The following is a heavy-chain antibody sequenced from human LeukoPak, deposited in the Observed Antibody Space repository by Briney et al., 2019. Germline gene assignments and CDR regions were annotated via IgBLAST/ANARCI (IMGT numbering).Heavy chain of an antibody. CDR3: ARDNR. Sequence: PGGTLRLSCAASGFTFSSYSMHGVRRAPGKGLEWVSSISCSSRNIYYADSVKGRFTIYRDNAKNSLHLHMNSLSAEDTPVYFCARDNRWGEGTLVTVP. J-gene: IGHJ4*02. CDR1: GFTFSSYS. CDR2: ISCSSRNI. V-gene: IGHV3-21*01.